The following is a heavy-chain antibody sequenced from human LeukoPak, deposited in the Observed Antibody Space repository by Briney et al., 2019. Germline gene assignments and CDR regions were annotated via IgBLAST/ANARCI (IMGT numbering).Heavy chain of an antibody. CDR2: IYTSGST. V-gene: IGHV4-61*02. CDR1: GGSISSGSYY. Sequence: SQTLSLTCTVSGGSISSGSYYWSSIRQPAGKGLEWIGRIYTSGSTNYNPSLKSRVTISVDTSKNQFSLKLSSVTAADTAVYYCARDTHDYYGSGNWFDPWGQGTLVTVSS. CDR3: ARDTHDYYGSGNWFDP. J-gene: IGHJ5*02. D-gene: IGHD3-10*01.